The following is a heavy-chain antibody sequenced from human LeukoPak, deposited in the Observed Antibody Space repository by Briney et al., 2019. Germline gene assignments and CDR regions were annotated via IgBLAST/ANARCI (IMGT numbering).Heavy chain of an antibody. CDR1: GGSISSYY. V-gene: IGHV4-59*01. D-gene: IGHD3-16*01. CDR2: IYYGGST. Sequence: SETLSLTCTVSGGSISSYYWSWIRQPPGKGLEWIGYIYYGGSTNYNPSLKSRVTISVDTSKNQFSLKLSSVTAADTAVYYCALGDGLRSDYWGQGTLVTVSS. CDR3: ALGDGLRSDY. J-gene: IGHJ4*02.